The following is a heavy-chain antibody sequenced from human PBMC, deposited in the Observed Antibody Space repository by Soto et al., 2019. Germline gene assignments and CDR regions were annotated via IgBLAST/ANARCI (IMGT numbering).Heavy chain of an antibody. Sequence: QVQLQESGPGLVKPSQTLSLTCTVSGGSISSGGYYWSWIRQHPGKGLEWIGYIYYSGSTYYNPSLKSRVTISVDTSKNQFSLKLSSVTAADTAVYYCARDGGYYDILTGYLGTDGWFDPWGQGTLVTVSS. D-gene: IGHD3-9*01. CDR3: ARDGGYYDILTGYLGTDGWFDP. J-gene: IGHJ5*02. V-gene: IGHV4-31*03. CDR1: GGSISSGGYY. CDR2: IYYSGST.